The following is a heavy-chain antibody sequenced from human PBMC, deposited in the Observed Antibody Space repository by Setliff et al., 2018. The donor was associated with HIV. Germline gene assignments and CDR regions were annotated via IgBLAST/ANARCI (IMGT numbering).Heavy chain of an antibody. Sequence: SETLSLTCTVSGGSISSSSYYWGWIRQPPGKGLEWIGSIYYSGSTYYNPSLKSRVTISVDTSKNQFSLKLSSVTAADTAVYYCARLIPPYCSGGSCYYFDYWGQGTLVTVSS. CDR3: ARLIPPYCSGGSCYYFDY. J-gene: IGHJ4*02. CDR2: IYYSGST. D-gene: IGHD2-15*01. CDR1: GGSISSSSYY. V-gene: IGHV4-39*01.